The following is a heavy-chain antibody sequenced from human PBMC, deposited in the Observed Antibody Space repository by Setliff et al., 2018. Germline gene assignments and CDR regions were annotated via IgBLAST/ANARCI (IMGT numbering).Heavy chain of an antibody. V-gene: IGHV1-18*01. CDR2: ISAYSGNA. CDR3: AISTLSICSGGSCPNAFDV. D-gene: IGHD2-15*01. J-gene: IGHJ3*01. Sequence: ASVKVSCKAYGYSFSDSAVNWVRQAPGQGLEWVGWISAYSGNAYYAQKFQGRVTMTTDTSKSAAYMDLRGLRSDDTAVYYCAISTLSICSGGSCPNAFDVWGQGTMVTVSS. CDR1: GYSFSDSA.